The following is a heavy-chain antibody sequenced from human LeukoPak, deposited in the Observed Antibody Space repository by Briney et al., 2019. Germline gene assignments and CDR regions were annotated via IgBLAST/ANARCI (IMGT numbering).Heavy chain of an antibody. V-gene: IGHV4-59*01. J-gene: IGHJ4*02. CDR2: IYCSGST. Sequence: SETLSLTCTVSGGSISSYYWSWIRQLPGKGLEWIGYIYCSGSTNYNPSLKSRVTISVDTSKNQFSLKLSSVTAADTAVYYCARDGGSSWDFDYWGQGTLVTVSS. CDR1: GGSISSYY. D-gene: IGHD6-13*01. CDR3: ARDGGSSWDFDY.